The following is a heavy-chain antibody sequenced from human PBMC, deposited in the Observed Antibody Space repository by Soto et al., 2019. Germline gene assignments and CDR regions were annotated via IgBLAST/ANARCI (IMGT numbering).Heavy chain of an antibody. J-gene: IGHJ5*02. CDR3: ARGGVAARKGRWFDP. Sequence: SETLSLTCTVSGGSISSYYWGWIRQPPGKGLEWIGYVHYSGSTNYNPSLRSRVTISVDTPKNQFSLKVNSMTAADTAIYYCARGGVAARKGRWFDPWGQGTLVTVSS. CDR1: GGSISSYY. D-gene: IGHD6-25*01. CDR2: VHYSGST. V-gene: IGHV4-59*01.